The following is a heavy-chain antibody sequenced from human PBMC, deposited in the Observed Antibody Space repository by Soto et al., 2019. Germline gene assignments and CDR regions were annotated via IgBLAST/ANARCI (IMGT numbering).Heavy chain of an antibody. CDR3: ARDDVEDYYGSGSYMSYFDY. CDR1: GYSISSGHY. D-gene: IGHD3-10*01. CDR2: IYHSGST. Sequence: PSETLSLTCAVSGYSISSGHYWGWIRQPPGKGLEWIGSIYHSGSTYYNPSLKSRVTISVDTSKNQFSLKLSSVTAADTAVYYCARDDVEDYYGSGSYMSYFDYWGQGTPVTVSS. J-gene: IGHJ4*02. V-gene: IGHV4-38-2*02.